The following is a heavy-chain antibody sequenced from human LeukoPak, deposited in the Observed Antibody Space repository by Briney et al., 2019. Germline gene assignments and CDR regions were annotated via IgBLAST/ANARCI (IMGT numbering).Heavy chain of an antibody. CDR1: GGSFSGYY. CDR3: ARRPSKRGYSYGYPRWFDP. CDR2: INHSGST. V-gene: IGHV4-34*01. D-gene: IGHD5-18*01. J-gene: IGHJ5*02. Sequence: SETLSLTCAVYGGSFSGYYWSRIRQPPGKGLEWIGEINHSGSTNYNPSLKSRVTISVDTSKNQFSLKLSSVTAADTAVYYCARRPSKRGYSYGYPRWFDPWGQGTLVTVSS.